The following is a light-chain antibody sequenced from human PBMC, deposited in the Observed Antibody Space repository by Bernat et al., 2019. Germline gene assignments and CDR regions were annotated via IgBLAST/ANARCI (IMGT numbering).Light chain of an antibody. J-gene: IGKJ4*01. CDR2: AAS. Sequence: DIQLTQSPSFLSASVGDRVTITCRASQVISSNLAWFHQKPGKAPKLLIYAASTLQSGVPSRFSGSGSGTEFTLTISSLQPEDFATYYCQQFNSLPLTFGGGTKVEIK. V-gene: IGKV1-9*01. CDR3: QQFNSLPLT. CDR1: QVISSN.